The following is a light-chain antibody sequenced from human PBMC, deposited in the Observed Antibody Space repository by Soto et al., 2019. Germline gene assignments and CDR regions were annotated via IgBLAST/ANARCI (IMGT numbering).Light chain of an antibody. CDR1: SSDIGSNP. CDR3: SAWDDNIYGPV. J-gene: IGLJ2*01. Sequence: QSVLTQPPSASGTPGQRVAISCSGGSSDIGSNPVNWYLHLPGAAPKLLIYRDNQRPSGVPDRFSGSKSGTSASLTISGLQSKDEADYFCSAWDDNIYGPVFGGGTKVTVL. CDR2: RDN. V-gene: IGLV1-44*01.